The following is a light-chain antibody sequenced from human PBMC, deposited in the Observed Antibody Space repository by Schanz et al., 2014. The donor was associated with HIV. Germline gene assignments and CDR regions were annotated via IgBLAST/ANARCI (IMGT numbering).Light chain of an antibody. CDR1: SIDVGGYDY. Sequence: QSALTQPASLSGSPGQSITISCTGTSIDVGGYDYVSWYQQHPDKAPRLIIYDVSNRPSGVPARFSGSKSGTSASLTIRGLRSEDEADYYCAAWDDSLSSILFGGGTKLTVL. J-gene: IGLJ3*02. CDR2: DVS. V-gene: IGLV2-14*03. CDR3: AAWDDSLSSIL.